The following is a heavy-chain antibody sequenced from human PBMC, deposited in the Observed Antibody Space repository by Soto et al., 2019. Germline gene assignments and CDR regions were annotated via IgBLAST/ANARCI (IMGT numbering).Heavy chain of an antibody. Sequence: PGGSLRLSCAASGFTVSSNYMSWIRQAPGKELEWVSVIYSGGSTYYADSVKGRFTISRDNSKNTLYLQMNSLRAEDTAVYYCARDGSSSWYDGMDVWGQGTTVTVSS. J-gene: IGHJ6*02. D-gene: IGHD6-13*01. V-gene: IGHV3-53*01. CDR1: GFTVSSNY. CDR3: ARDGSSSWYDGMDV. CDR2: IYSGGST.